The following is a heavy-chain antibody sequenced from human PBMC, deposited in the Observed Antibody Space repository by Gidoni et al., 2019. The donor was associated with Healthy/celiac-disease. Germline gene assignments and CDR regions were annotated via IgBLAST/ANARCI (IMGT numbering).Heavy chain of an antibody. V-gene: IGHV4-61*02. CDR3: ARGIAVVGLVYYGMDV. D-gene: IGHD6-19*01. CDR2: IYTSGRT. J-gene: IGHJ6*02. Sequence: VQLQESGPGLVNPSHTLSLTCTFSGGSISRVSYYWSWIRQPAGKGLEWIGRIYTSGRTNYNPSLKSRVTISVDTSKNQFSLKLSSVTAADTAVYYCARGIAVVGLVYYGMDVWGQGTTVTVSS. CDR1: GGSISRVSYY.